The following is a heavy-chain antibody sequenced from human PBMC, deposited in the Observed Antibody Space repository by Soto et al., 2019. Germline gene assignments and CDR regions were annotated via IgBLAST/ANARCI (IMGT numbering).Heavy chain of an antibody. V-gene: IGHV3-23*01. CDR1: GFSFSSFA. CDR2: IGDSGAST. CDR3: AKGVELDV. D-gene: IGHD1-26*01. Sequence: EVLLLESGGGLVQPGGSLRLSCEASGFSFSSFAMNWVRQAPGKGLEWVSAIGDSGASTYYADSVKSRFTISRDNSRNTLYLQLNTMRAEDTAVYDCAKGVELDVWGNGTTVTVSS. J-gene: IGHJ6*04.